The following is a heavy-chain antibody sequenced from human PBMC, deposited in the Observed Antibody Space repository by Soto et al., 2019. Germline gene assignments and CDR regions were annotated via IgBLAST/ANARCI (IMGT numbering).Heavy chain of an antibody. CDR3: ARGVYGSGNYYTGPSAFDI. V-gene: IGHV1-69*06. J-gene: IGHJ3*02. CDR2: TIPVFNTA. Sequence: QVPLEQSGAEVKKPGSSVKISCKASGGTLSDHGVIWLRQAPGQGLEWVGGTIPVFNTANYAPKFQGRVTIAADKSTNIAYMELGSLRSDDTAFYYCARGVYGSGNYYTGPSAFDIWGQGTLVIVSS. D-gene: IGHD3-10*01. CDR1: GGTLSDHG.